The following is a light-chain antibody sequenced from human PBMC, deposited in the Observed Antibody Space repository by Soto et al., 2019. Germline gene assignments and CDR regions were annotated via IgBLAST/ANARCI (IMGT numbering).Light chain of an antibody. V-gene: IGKV3-15*01. J-gene: IGKJ1*01. CDR3: QHYTNWPSWT. Sequence: EKVLTQSPATLSMSPGERATLSCRASQSVSNFLAWYQQKPGQTPRLLLYAASTRATGIPARFSGSGSGTEFTLTISSLQSEDFAVYSCQHYTNWPSWTFGQGTKVEVK. CDR2: AAS. CDR1: QSVSNF.